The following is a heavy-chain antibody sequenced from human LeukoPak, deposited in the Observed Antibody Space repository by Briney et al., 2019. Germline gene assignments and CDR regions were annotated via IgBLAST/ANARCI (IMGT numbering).Heavy chain of an antibody. V-gene: IGHV1-2*02. CDR3: ARVGYCSRGVCYNYDY. CDR1: GYSFTGNY. D-gene: IGHD2-8*01. Sequence: VSVRVSCKASGYSFTGNYMHWVRQAPGQGFEWMGWINPNSGGTNYAQKFKGRVLMTRDTSISTAYLELSSLKSDDTAVYYCARVGYCSRGVCYNYDYWGQGTQVTVSS. CDR2: INPNSGGT. J-gene: IGHJ4*02.